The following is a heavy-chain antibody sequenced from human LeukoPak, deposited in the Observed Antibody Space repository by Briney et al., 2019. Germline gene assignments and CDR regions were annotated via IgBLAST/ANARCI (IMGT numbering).Heavy chain of an antibody. V-gene: IGHV3-23*01. CDR1: GFTFSSYG. D-gene: IGHD3-9*01. CDR2: IRSSGGST. CDR3: AKSHQFDILTGYAGYYFDY. Sequence: GGSLRLSCAASGFTFSSYGMSWVRQAPGKGLEWVSGIRSSGGSTYYADSVKGRFTISRDNSKNTLYLQMNSLRAEDTAVYYCAKSHQFDILTGYAGYYFDYWGQGTLVTVSS. J-gene: IGHJ4*02.